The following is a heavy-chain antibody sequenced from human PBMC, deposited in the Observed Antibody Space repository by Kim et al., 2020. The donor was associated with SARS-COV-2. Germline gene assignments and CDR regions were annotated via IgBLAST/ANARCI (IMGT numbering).Heavy chain of an antibody. V-gene: IGHV3-30-3*01. CDR3: ARDTCPRLRQATYF. CDR2: ISYHGNNK. CDR1: GFTCRNSA. Sequence: GGSLRLSCASSGFTCRNSAMHCVRQAPGKGLEWVSVISYHGNNKTYSDSLTGRFTISRDNYKTTLSVQMNSLRPENTAMYYYARDTCPRLRQATYF. D-gene: IGHD1-26*01. J-gene: IGHJ1*01.